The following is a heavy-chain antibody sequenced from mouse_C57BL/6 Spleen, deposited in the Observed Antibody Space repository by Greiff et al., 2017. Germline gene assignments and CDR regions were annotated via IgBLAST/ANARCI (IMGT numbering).Heavy chain of an antibody. V-gene: IGHV1-74*01. CDR2: IHPSDSDT. J-gene: IGHJ4*01. Sequence: QVQLQQPGAELVKPGASVKVSCKASGYTFTRYWMHWVKQRPGQGLEWIGRIHPSDSDTNYNQKFQGKDTLTVDKSSSTAYLQLSSLTSEDSAVYYRVKERNYPAKDYWGQGTSVTVAS. CDR1: GYTFTRYW. D-gene: IGHD2-1*01. CDR3: VKERNYPAKDY.